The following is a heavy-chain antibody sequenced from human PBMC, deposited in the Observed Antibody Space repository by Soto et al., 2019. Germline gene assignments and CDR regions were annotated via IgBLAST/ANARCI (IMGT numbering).Heavy chain of an antibody. CDR2: ISSSSSYI. J-gene: IGHJ6*02. Sequence: GSLRLSCAASGFTFSSYSMNWVRQAPGKGLEWVSSISSSSSYIYYADSVKGRFTISRDNAKNSLYLQMNSLRAEDTAVYYCARDGVGDIVVVPAAIKAYYYYGMDVWGQGTTVTVSS. V-gene: IGHV3-21*01. D-gene: IGHD2-2*01. CDR3: ARDGVGDIVVVPAAIKAYYYYGMDV. CDR1: GFTFSSYS.